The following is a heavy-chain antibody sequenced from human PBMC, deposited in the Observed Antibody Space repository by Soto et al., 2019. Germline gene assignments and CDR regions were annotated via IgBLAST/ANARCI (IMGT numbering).Heavy chain of an antibody. D-gene: IGHD6-6*01. V-gene: IGHV3-74*01. CDR3: ACSRRPARLGPKGVIDY. Sequence: EVHLVESGGAVVQPGGSLRLSCATSGFTFSNYWMHWVRQVPGRGLVWVSRIDTDGSTTSYADFAKGRFTISRDNAKSTLSLQMNSLRAEDTAIYYCACSRRPARLGPKGVIDYWGQRTLVTVSS. CDR1: GFTFSNYW. CDR2: IDTDGSTT. J-gene: IGHJ4*02.